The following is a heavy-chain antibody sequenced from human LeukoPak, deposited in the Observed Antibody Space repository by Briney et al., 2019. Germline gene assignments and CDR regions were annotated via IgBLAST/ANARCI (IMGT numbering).Heavy chain of an antibody. CDR3: TRGYAGTEH. V-gene: IGHV3-74*01. D-gene: IGHD5-12*01. CDR1: GFTFSSYA. CDR2: IHSDGSST. J-gene: IGHJ4*02. Sequence: GGSLRLSCAASGFTFSSYAMSWVRQAPGKGLVWVSRIHSDGSSTTYADSVKGRFTVSRDNAKNTLYLQMNSLRAEDTAVYYCTRGYAGTEHWAQETLLTVPS.